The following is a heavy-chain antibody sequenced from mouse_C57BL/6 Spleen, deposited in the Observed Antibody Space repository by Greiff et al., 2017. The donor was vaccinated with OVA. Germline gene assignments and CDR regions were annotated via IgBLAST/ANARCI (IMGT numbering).Heavy chain of an antibody. D-gene: IGHD2-4*01. CDR3: ARDDSFAY. CDR2: INYDGSST. V-gene: IGHV5-16*01. J-gene: IGHJ3*01. Sequence: DVQLVESEGGLVQPGSSMKLSCTASGFTFSDYYMAWVRQVPEKGLEWVANINYDGSSTYYLDSLKSRFIISRDNAKNILYLQMSSLKSEDTATYYCARDDSFAYWGQGTLVTVSA. CDR1: GFTFSDYY.